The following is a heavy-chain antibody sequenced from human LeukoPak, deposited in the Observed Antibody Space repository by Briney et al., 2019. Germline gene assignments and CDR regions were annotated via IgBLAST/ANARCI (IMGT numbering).Heavy chain of an antibody. Sequence: GGSLRLSCAASGFTFSSYWMHWVRQAPGKGLVWVSRINSDGITTAYADSVKGRFTISRDNAKNTLYLQMNSLRAEDTAVYYCAREVVISSCIDPWGQGTLVTVSS. D-gene: IGHD2-15*01. CDR3: AREVVISSCIDP. CDR2: INSDGITT. V-gene: IGHV3-74*01. CDR1: GFTFSSYW. J-gene: IGHJ5*02.